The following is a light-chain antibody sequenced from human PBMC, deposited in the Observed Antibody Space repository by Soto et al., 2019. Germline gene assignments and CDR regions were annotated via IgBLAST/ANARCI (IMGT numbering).Light chain of an antibody. CDR3: SSYTSSSTYV. V-gene: IGLV2-14*01. Sequence: QSALTQPASVSGSPGQSITISCTGTSSYIRGYDYVSWYQQHPGKAPKLMIYGVSNRPSGVSHRFSGSKSGNTASLTISGLQADDEGDYYCSSYTSSSTYVFGAGTKVTVL. CDR1: SSYIRGYDY. J-gene: IGLJ1*01. CDR2: GVS.